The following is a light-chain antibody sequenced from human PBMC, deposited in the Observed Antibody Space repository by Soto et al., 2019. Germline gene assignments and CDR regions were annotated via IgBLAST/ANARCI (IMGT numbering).Light chain of an antibody. J-gene: IGKJ4*01. V-gene: IGKV3-15*01. Sequence: EIVMTQSPATLSVSPEERATLSCRGSQSVGSSLAWYQQKPGQAPRLLIYGASTRATGVPARFSGSGSGTEFTFTISSLQSEDFAVYYCQQHNGWPLTFGGGTKVEI. CDR1: QSVGSS. CDR3: QQHNGWPLT. CDR2: GAS.